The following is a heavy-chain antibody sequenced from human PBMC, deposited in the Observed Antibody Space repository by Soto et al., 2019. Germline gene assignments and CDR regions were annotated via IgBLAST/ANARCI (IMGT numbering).Heavy chain of an antibody. CDR1: GGSISSAGYY. D-gene: IGHD3-16*01. CDR3: ARDRDGGGYIRYGMQX. J-gene: IGHJ6*02. V-gene: IGHV4-31*03. CDR2: IYYSGST. Sequence: TLSLTFTVSGGSISSAGYYWNWIRQPPGKGLELIGYIYYSGSTHYNTSLKSRVTISVDTSKNQFSLKLNSVTPADTAVYYCARDRDGGGYIRYGMQXWGQVTKVTVS.